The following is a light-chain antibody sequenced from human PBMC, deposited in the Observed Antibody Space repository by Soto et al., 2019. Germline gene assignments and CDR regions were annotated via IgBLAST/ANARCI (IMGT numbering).Light chain of an antibody. J-gene: IGKJ3*01. V-gene: IGKV1-39*01. Sequence: DIQMTQSPSSLSASVGDRVTITCRASQSISSYLNWYQQKPGKAPNFLIYAASNLQSGVPSRFSGSGSWTEVTLTISSLRPEDFATYYCKQSYSTLSFGPGTKVDIE. CDR1: QSISSY. CDR3: KQSYSTLS. CDR2: AAS.